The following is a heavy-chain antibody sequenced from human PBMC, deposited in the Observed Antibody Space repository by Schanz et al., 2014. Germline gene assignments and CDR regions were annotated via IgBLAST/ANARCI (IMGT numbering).Heavy chain of an antibody. CDR3: ARGGPAYYFDD. J-gene: IGHJ4*02. CDR1: GFSFSTYW. V-gene: IGHV3-33*08. Sequence: EQLVESGGGLVQPGGSLRLSCAASGFSFSTYWMSWVRQAPGKGLEWVAFINSDGTKRFYADSVKSRFTISRDNSRNTLYLQMNSLRAEDTAVYYCARGGPAYYFDDWGQGTLVTVSS. CDR2: INSDGTKR.